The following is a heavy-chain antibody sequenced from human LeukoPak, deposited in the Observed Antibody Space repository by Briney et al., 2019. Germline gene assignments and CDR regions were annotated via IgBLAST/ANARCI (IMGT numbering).Heavy chain of an antibody. Sequence: GGSLRLSCAASGFTFSSYTMNWVRQAPGKGLERVSAISNDGGGTTYADFVKGRFSVSRDNSKNALFLQMNSLRAEDTALYYCAKGSSGYFFDLWGQGTLVTVSS. V-gene: IGHV3-23*01. CDR2: ISNDGGGT. J-gene: IGHJ4*02. CDR3: AKGSSGYFFDL. CDR1: GFTFSSYT. D-gene: IGHD3-22*01.